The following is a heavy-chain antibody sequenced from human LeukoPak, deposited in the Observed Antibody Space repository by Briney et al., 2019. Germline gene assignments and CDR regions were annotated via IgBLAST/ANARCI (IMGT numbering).Heavy chain of an antibody. CDR1: GFTFSSYA. CDR3: ARDSAAAGTWDYFQH. CDR2: ISYDGSNK. J-gene: IGHJ1*01. V-gene: IGHV3-30-3*01. D-gene: IGHD6-13*01. Sequence: QAGGSLRLSCAASGFTFSSYAMHWVRQAPGKGLEWVAVISYDGSNKYYADSVKGRFTISRDNSKNTLYLQMNSLRAEDTAVYYCARDSAAAGTWDYFQHWGQGTLVTVSS.